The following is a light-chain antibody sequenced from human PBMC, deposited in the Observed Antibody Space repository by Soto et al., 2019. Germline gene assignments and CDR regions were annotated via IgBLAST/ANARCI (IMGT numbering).Light chain of an antibody. J-gene: IGLJ2*01. V-gene: IGLV2-14*01. CDR2: DVS. CDR1: SSDVGGYDF. CDR3: SSFTSSSTYVV. Sequence: QSALTEPASVSGSPGQSITIYCTGTSSDVGGYDFVSWYQQHTGKGPKLMIYDVSNRPSGVSNRFSGSKSGNTASLTISGLQAEDEADYYCSSFTSSSTYVVFGGGTKLTVL.